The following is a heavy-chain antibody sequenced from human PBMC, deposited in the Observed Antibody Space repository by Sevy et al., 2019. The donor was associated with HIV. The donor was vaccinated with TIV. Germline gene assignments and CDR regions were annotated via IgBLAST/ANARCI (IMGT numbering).Heavy chain of an antibody. Sequence: GGSLRLSCAASGFTFSSYAMSWVRQAPGKGLEWVSAISGSGGSTYYADSVKGRFTISRDNSKNTLYLQMNSLRAEDTAVYYCAKDAEMGYSSGCSHPGNWFDPWGQRTLVTVSS. CDR2: ISGSGGST. CDR3: AKDAEMGYSSGCSHPGNWFDP. J-gene: IGHJ5*02. V-gene: IGHV3-23*01. D-gene: IGHD6-19*01. CDR1: GFTFSSYA.